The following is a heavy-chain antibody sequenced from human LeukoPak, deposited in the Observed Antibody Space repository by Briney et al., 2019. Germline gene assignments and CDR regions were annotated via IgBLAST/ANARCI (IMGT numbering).Heavy chain of an antibody. J-gene: IGHJ4*02. CDR3: ARGGLRATMVRGVIY. D-gene: IGHD3-10*01. Sequence: GASVKVSCKASGYTFTGYYMHWVRQAPGQGLEWMGWINPNSGGTNHAQKFQGRVTMTRDTSISTAYMELSRLRSDDTAVYYCARGGLRATMVRGVIYWGQGTLVTVSS. CDR1: GYTFTGYY. CDR2: INPNSGGT. V-gene: IGHV1-2*02.